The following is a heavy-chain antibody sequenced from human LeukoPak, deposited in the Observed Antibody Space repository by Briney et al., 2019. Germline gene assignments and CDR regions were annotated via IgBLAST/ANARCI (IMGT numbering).Heavy chain of an antibody. Sequence: PSGTLSLTCSVSGVSISSNPYYWGWIRQPPGKGLEWIGTIYYSGSTYYNPSLKSRVTISVDTPKNQFSLKLGSVTAADTAVYYCARQDNYYFDYWGQGILVTVSS. D-gene: IGHD1-20*01. CDR3: ARQDNYYFDY. CDR1: GVSISSNPYY. CDR2: IYYSGST. V-gene: IGHV4-39*01. J-gene: IGHJ4*02.